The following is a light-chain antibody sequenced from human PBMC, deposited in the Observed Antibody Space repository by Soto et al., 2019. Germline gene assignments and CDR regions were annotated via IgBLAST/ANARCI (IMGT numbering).Light chain of an antibody. V-gene: IGKV1-17*03. J-gene: IGKJ1*01. CDR1: QGISNF. CDR2: SAN. Sequence: DIQMTQSPSAMSASVGDRVTITCRASQGISNFLVWFQQRPGKVPKRLMYSANRLESGVPSRFSGSGSGTEFTLTISSLQPEDFATYYCLQDNSYPRTFGQGTKVEIK. CDR3: LQDNSYPRT.